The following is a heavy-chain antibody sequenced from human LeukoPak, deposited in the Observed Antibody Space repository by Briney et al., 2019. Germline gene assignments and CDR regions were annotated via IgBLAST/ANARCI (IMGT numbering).Heavy chain of an antibody. CDR1: GYTFTSYD. Sequence: ASVKVSCKASGYTFTSYDINWVRQATGQGLEWMGWMNPNSGNTGYAQKFQGRVTITADKSTSTAYMELSSLRSEDTAVYYCASELIVVVVAAQADYDAFDIWGQGTMVPVSS. V-gene: IGHV1-8*01. D-gene: IGHD2-15*01. J-gene: IGHJ3*02. CDR2: MNPNSGNT. CDR3: ASELIVVVVAAQADYDAFDI.